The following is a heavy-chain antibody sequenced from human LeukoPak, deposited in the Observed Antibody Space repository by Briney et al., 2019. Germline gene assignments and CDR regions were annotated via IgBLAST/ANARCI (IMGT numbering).Heavy chain of an antibody. CDR2: ISASGVTT. CDR3: ARSINYSNYLLDY. CDR1: GFNFRDYD. V-gene: IGHV3-23*01. J-gene: IGHJ4*02. Sequence: GGSLRLSCAASGFNFRDYDMTWVRRAPGKGLEWVASISASGVTTNYADSVRGRLTISRDNSNKVTYLRMNSLSAEDTAVYYCARSINYSNYLLDYWGQGTRVTVSS. D-gene: IGHD4-11*01.